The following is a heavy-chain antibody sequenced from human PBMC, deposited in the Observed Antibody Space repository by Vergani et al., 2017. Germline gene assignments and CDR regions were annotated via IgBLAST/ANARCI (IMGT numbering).Heavy chain of an antibody. CDR1: EFTFSNYA. V-gene: IGHV3-23*01. Sequence: EVQLLESGGGLVQPGGSLRLTCAASEFTFSNYAMNWVRQAPGKGLEWVSGISGSGVSAYYTDSVKGRFTISRDNSKNTLYLQVDSLRAEDTAVYYCAKDELGFCGDISCLAMDVWGQGTTVSVSS. CDR3: AKDELGFCGDISCLAMDV. CDR2: ISGSGVSA. J-gene: IGHJ6*02. D-gene: IGHD2-15*01.